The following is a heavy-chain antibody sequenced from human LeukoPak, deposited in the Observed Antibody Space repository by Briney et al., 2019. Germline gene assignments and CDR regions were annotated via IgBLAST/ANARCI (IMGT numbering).Heavy chain of an antibody. D-gene: IGHD2-15*01. CDR2: ISGSGDNT. Sequence: PGGSLRLSCAASGFTFSSYAMSWVRQAPGKGLEWVSGISGSGDNTYYADSVKGRFTISRDNSKNTLYLQMNSLRAEDTAVYYCARVLRYCSGGNCYSGVLGYMDVWGKGTTVTISS. CDR1: GFTFSSYA. J-gene: IGHJ6*03. V-gene: IGHV3-23*01. CDR3: ARVLRYCSGGNCYSGVLGYMDV.